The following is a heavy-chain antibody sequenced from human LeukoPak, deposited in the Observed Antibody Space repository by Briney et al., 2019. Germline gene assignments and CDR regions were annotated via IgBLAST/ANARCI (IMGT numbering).Heavy chain of an antibody. V-gene: IGHV4-38-2*02. J-gene: IGHJ5*02. CDR1: GFSISSGYY. CDR2: IYHSGST. D-gene: IGHD1-26*01. Sequence: PSETLSLTCSVSGFSISSGYYWGWIRQPPGKGLDWIGIIYHSGSTNYNPSLKSRVTMSVDRSKNQFSLKLSSVTAADTAVYYCARAVGSSESNWFDPWGQGALVTVSS. CDR3: ARAVGSSESNWFDP.